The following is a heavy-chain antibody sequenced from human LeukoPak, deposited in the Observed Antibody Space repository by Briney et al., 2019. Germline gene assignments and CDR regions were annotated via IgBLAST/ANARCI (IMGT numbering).Heavy chain of an antibody. D-gene: IGHD3-16*02. J-gene: IGHJ3*02. V-gene: IGHV3-21*01. CDR2: ISSTSDYI. CDR1: GYTFSHYS. CDR3: VSGNDPDSAWENYRLDAFDI. Sequence: GGSLRLSFAASGYTFSHYSVNWVRQAPGKGLEWVSSISSTSDYIYYADSVKGRFTIFRDNTKSSLYLQMNSLRAEDTAVYYCVSGNDPDSAWENYRLDAFDIWGQGTTVIVSS.